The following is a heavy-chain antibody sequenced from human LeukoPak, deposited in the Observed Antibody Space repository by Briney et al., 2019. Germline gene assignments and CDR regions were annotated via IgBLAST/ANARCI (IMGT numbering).Heavy chain of an antibody. CDR2: ISAYNGNT. CDR3: ARAHPYSSGWPYYYYGMDV. D-gene: IGHD6-19*01. J-gene: IGHJ6*02. CDR1: GYTFTSYG. V-gene: IGHV1-18*01. Sequence: GAPVKVSCKASGYTFTSYGISWVRQAPGQGLEWMGWISAYNGNTNYAQKLQGRVTMTTDTSTSTAYMELRSLRSDDTAVYYCARAHPYSSGWPYYYYGMDVWGQGTTVTVSS.